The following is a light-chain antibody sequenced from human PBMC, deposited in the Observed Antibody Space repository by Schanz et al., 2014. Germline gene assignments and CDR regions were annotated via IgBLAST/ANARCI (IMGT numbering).Light chain of an antibody. J-gene: IGLJ3*02. CDR2: EVS. CDR1: SSDVGGYNY. V-gene: IGLV2-8*01. CDR3: CSYAGSNTLGV. Sequence: QSALTQPPSASGSPGQSVTISCTGTSSDVGGYNYVSWYQQHPGKAPKLMIYEVSQRPSGVPDRFSGSKSGNTASLIISGLQAEDEADYYCCSYAGSNTLGVFGGGTKLTVL.